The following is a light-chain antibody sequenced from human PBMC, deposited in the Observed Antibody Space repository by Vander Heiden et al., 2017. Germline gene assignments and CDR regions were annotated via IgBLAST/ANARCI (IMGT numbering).Light chain of an antibody. CDR2: DVT. V-gene: IGLV2-14*03. CDR3: CSFTSTTTYV. Sequence: QSALTQPASVSGSPGQSITISCTGTSSDVGGYDYVSWYQQHPGKAPKLVIYDVTNRPSGISDRFSGSKSGNTASLTISGLQAEDEADYYCCSFTSTTTYVLGTGTQVTVL. J-gene: IGLJ1*01. CDR1: SSDVGGYDY.